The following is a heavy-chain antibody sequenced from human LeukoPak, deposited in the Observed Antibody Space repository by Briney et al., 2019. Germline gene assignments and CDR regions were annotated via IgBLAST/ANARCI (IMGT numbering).Heavy chain of an antibody. D-gene: IGHD5-18*01. Sequence: ASVKVSCKASGYTFTGYYMHWVRQAPGQGLEWMGWINPNSGGTNYAQKFQGRATMTRDTSISTAYMELSRLRSEDTAVYYCARDIVMVTYWFDPWGQGTLVTVSS. J-gene: IGHJ5*02. V-gene: IGHV1-2*02. CDR3: ARDIVMVTYWFDP. CDR1: GYTFTGYY. CDR2: INPNSGGT.